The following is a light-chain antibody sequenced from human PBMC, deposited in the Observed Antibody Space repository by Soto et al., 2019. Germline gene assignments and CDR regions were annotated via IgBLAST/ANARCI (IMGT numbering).Light chain of an antibody. CDR2: DVS. J-gene: IGLJ1*01. CDR3: SSYTSSSALVV. Sequence: QSALTQPASVSGSPGQSITISCPGTSSDIGRYTYVSWYQQHPGKAPKLMIYDVSDRPSGVSNRFSGSKSGNTASLTISGLQTEDEADYYCSSYTSSSALVVFGTGTKVTVL. V-gene: IGLV2-14*03. CDR1: SSDIGRYTY.